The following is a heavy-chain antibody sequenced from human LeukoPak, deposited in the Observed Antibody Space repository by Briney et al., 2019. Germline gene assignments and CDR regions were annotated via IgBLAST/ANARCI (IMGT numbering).Heavy chain of an antibody. D-gene: IGHD3-22*01. J-gene: IGHJ6*02. CDR2: VSLNIAAI. CDR1: GFAFSSYS. Sequence: GGSLRLSCAASGFAFSSYSMNWVRQPPGKGLKWVASVSLNIAAILYADSVKGRFTISRDNAKNSLHLQMDSLRAEDTAVYYCTKHITTDATTPFYYGMDVWGQGTTVTVSS. CDR3: TKHITTDATTPFYYGMDV. V-gene: IGHV3-21*01.